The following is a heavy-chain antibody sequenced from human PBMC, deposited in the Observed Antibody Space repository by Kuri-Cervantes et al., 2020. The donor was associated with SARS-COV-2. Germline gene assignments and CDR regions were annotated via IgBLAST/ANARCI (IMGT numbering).Heavy chain of an antibody. D-gene: IGHD2-21*02. V-gene: IGHV7-4-1*02. Sequence: ASVKVSCKASGYTFTSYAMNWVRQAPGQGLEWMGWINTNTGNPTYAQGFTGRFVFSLDTSVSTAYLQISSLKAEDTAVYYCARVDIVVVTAIRHYYYGMDVWGQGTTVTVSS. CDR2: INTNTGNP. J-gene: IGHJ6*02. CDR3: ARVDIVVVTAIRHYYYGMDV. CDR1: GYTFTSYA.